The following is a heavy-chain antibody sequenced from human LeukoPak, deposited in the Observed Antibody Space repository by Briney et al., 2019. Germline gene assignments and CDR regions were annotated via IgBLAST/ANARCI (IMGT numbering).Heavy chain of an antibody. Sequence: GGSLRLSCAASGFTFSSYVMHWVRQAPGKGLEWVAVISYDGSNKYYADSVKGRFTISRDNSKNTLYLQMNSLRAEDTAVYYCAKANEGSSWYLVAYYYYYMDVWGKGTTVTVSS. V-gene: IGHV3-30*18. J-gene: IGHJ6*03. CDR2: ISYDGSNK. CDR1: GFTFSSYV. D-gene: IGHD6-13*01. CDR3: AKANEGSSWYLVAYYYYYMDV.